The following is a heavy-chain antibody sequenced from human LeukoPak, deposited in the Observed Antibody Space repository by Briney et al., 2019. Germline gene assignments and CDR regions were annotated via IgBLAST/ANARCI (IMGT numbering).Heavy chain of an antibody. J-gene: IGHJ4*02. CDR2: IYSGGST. CDR3: ARENGSSSRHTGAFDI. D-gene: IGHD6-13*01. Sequence: GGSLRLSCAASGFTVSSNYMSWVRQAPGKGLEWVSVIYSGGSTYYADSVKGRFTISRDNSKNTLYLQMNSLRAEDTAVYYCARENGSSSRHTGAFDIWGQGTLVTVSS. CDR1: GFTVSSNY. V-gene: IGHV3-66*01.